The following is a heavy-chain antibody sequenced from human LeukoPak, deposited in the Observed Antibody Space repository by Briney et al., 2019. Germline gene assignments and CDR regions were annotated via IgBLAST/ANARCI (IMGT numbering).Heavy chain of an antibody. CDR2: VNHGDGA. J-gene: IGHJ2*01. CDR3: ARANAVTTILFDL. D-gene: IGHD4-17*01. V-gene: IGHV4-34*01. CDR1: GGSFSGYY. Sequence: RSENLSLTCAVYGGSFSGYYWSWIRQPPGKGLEWLGEVNHGDGANYNPSLKSRVTMSVDTSKNHLSLELSSVTAADTAIYYCARANAVTTILFDLWGRGTLANVSS.